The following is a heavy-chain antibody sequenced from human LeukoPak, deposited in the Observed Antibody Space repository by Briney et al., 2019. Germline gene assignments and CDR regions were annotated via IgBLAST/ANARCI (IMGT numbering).Heavy chain of an antibody. CDR2: TWYDGSNK. Sequence: GGSLRLSCAASGFTFSSYGMHWVRQAPGKGLEWVAVTWYDGSNKYYADSVKGRFTISRDNSKNTLYLQMNSLRAEDTAVYYCASAGIAAAGTGLTDYWGQGTLVTVSS. V-gene: IGHV3-33*01. D-gene: IGHD6-13*01. CDR1: GFTFSSYG. J-gene: IGHJ4*02. CDR3: ASAGIAAAGTGLTDY.